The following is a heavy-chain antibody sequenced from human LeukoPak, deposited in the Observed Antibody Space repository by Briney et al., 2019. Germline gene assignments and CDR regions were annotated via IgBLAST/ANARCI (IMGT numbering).Heavy chain of an antibody. V-gene: IGHV1-69*13. CDR1: GGTFSSYA. D-gene: IGHD1-1*01. Sequence: SVKVSCMASGGTFSSYAISWVRQAPGQGLEWMGGIIPIFGTANYAQKFQGRVTITADESTSTAYMELSSLRSEDTAVYYCARGKLEDGGYFDYWGQGTLVTVSS. CDR2: IIPIFGTA. CDR3: ARGKLEDGGYFDY. J-gene: IGHJ4*02.